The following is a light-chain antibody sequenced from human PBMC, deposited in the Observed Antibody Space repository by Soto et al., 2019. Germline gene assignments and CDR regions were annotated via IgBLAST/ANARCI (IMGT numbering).Light chain of an antibody. Sequence: SVLTQPASVSGSPGQSITISCTGTSSDVGGYNYVSWYQQHPGKAPKLMIYEVSNRPSGVSNRFSGSKSGNTASLTISGLQAEDEADYYCSSYTSSSIVVFGGGTKVTVL. CDR2: EVS. J-gene: IGLJ2*01. V-gene: IGLV2-14*01. CDR1: SSDVGGYNY. CDR3: SSYTSSSIVV.